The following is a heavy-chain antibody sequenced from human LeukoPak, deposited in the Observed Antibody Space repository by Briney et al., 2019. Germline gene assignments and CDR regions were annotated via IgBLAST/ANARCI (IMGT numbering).Heavy chain of an antibody. CDR2: RNAFNGDT. Sequence: ASVKVSCKTSGYTFTDYGISWVRQAPGQGLEWMGWRNAFNGDTNYAQKFQDRVTVTTDTSTSTAYMELRSLRSDDTAVYYCARDEARYSSGYYPNWFDPWGQGTLVTVSS. D-gene: IGHD3-22*01. CDR1: GYTFTDYG. CDR3: ARDEARYSSGYYPNWFDP. J-gene: IGHJ5*02. V-gene: IGHV1-18*01.